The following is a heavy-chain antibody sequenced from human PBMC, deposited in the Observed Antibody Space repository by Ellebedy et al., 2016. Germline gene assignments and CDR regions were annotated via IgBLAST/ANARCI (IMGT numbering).Heavy chain of an antibody. Sequence: ASVKVSXXASGYTLTNYGINWVRQAPGQGPEWMGWISAYNGNTNYAQKFQGRITMTRDTSSSTAYMELSSLTSEDTAVYYCAIGFYSSSWYRYGMDVWGQGTTVTVSS. CDR1: GYTLTNYG. J-gene: IGHJ6*02. CDR3: AIGFYSSSWYRYGMDV. CDR2: ISAYNGNT. D-gene: IGHD6-13*01. V-gene: IGHV1-18*01.